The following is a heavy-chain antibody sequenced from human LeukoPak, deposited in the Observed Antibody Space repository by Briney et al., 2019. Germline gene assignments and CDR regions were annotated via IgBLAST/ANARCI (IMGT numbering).Heavy chain of an antibody. CDR3: ARYSTGNFGY. J-gene: IGHJ4*02. CDR1: GYSISSGYY. D-gene: IGHD2-15*01. Sequence: SETLSLTCAVSGYSISSGYYWGWIRQPPGRGLEWIGSIYHSGSTYYNPSLKSRVTISVDTSKNQFSLKLSSVTAADTAVYYCARYSTGNFGYWGQGTLVTVSS. CDR2: IYHSGST. V-gene: IGHV4-38-2*01.